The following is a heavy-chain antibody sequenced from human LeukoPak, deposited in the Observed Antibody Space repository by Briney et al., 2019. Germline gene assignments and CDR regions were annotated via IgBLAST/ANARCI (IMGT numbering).Heavy chain of an antibody. J-gene: IGHJ4*02. D-gene: IGHD6-13*01. Sequence: GGSLRLSCAASGFTFSSYSMNWARQAPGKGLEWVSSISSSSSYIYYADSVKGRFTISRDNAKNSLYLQMNSLRAEDTAVYYCARSQSIAAASYWGQGTLVTVSS. CDR3: ARSQSIAAASY. CDR2: ISSSSSYI. CDR1: GFTFSSYS. V-gene: IGHV3-21*04.